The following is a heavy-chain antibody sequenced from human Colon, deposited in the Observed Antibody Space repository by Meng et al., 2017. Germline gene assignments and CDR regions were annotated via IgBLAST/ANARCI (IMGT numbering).Heavy chain of an antibody. CDR1: GFTFSGSH. Sequence: LSLTGAASGFTFSGSHMHWVRQVSGKGLEWVGHIRSKSDNYATAYAASVEGRFTISRDDSKNTAYLHMNSLKTEDTAVYYCSRQTESTHDFWGQGTLVTVSS. CDR3: SRQTESTHDF. V-gene: IGHV3-73*01. J-gene: IGHJ4*02. CDR2: IRSKSDNYAT.